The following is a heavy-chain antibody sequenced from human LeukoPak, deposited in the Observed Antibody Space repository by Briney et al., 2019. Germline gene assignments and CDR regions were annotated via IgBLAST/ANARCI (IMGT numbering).Heavy chain of an antibody. CDR3: AKDGNWARFEN. CDR2: IRYDGSNK. V-gene: IGHV3-30*02. Sequence: GGSLRLSCDVSGFTFRKYWISWVRQAPVKGLEWVAFIRYDGSNKYYADSVKGRFTISRDNSKNTLYLQMNSPRAEDTAAYYCAKDGNWARFENWGQGTLVTVSS. J-gene: IGHJ4*02. D-gene: IGHD7-27*01. CDR1: GFTFRKYW.